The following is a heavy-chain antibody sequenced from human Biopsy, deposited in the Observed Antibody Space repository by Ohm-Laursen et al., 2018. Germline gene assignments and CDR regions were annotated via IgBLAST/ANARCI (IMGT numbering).Heavy chain of an antibody. D-gene: IGHD3-3*01. V-gene: IGHV4-59*01. Sequence: TLSLTCTVSGGSIISYYWTWIRQTPGKGLEWIGHVYNGGITNYNPSLKSRVTISKDTSKNQFSLQLSSVTAADTAVYYCARTTRDRFWSGSYKRGLWFDPWGQGTLVTVSS. CDR2: VYNGGIT. J-gene: IGHJ5*02. CDR3: ARTTRDRFWSGSYKRGLWFDP. CDR1: GGSIISYY.